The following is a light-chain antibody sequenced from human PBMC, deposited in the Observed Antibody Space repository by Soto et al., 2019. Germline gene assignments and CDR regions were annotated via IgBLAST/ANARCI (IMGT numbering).Light chain of an antibody. CDR1: QGIRNY. J-gene: IGKJ3*01. Sequence: DIQMTPSPPSLSASVGDRVTITCRASQGIRNYVAWYQQIPGKAPKLLIYAASTLQSGVPSRFSGSGSGTDFTLTINGLQPEDVATYSCQKYSSVPVFGPGTKVEIK. CDR2: AAS. V-gene: IGKV1-27*01. CDR3: QKYSSVPV.